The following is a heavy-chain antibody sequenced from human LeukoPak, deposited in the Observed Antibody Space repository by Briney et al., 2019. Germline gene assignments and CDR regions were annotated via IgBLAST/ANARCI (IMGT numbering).Heavy chain of an antibody. D-gene: IGHD6-19*01. J-gene: IGHJ4*02. CDR3: ARDLLAVAATGIGFDY. CDR1: GFTFSRYW. Sequence: GGSLRLSCAASGFTFSRYWMSWVRQAPGKGLECVANVKQDGSEKYYVDSVKGRFTISRDNAKNSLFLQMNSLRAEDTAVYYCARDLLAVAATGIGFDYWGQGTLVTVSS. V-gene: IGHV3-7*01. CDR2: VKQDGSEK.